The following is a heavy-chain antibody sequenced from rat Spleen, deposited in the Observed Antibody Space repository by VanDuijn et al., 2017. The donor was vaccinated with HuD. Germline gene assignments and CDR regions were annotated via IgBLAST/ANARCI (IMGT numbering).Heavy chain of an antibody. D-gene: IGHD1-6*01. V-gene: IGHV5-29*01. CDR1: GFTFSRSA. J-gene: IGHJ2*01. Sequence: EVQLVESGGGLVQPGRSLKFSCAASGFTFSRSAMAWVRQAPTKGLEWVATISYDGSSTYYRDSVKGRYTIPRDNAKSSLYLQMDSLRSEDTATYYCTRDRILRSTGFDYWGQGVMVTVSS. CDR3: TRDRILRSTGFDY. CDR2: ISYDGSST.